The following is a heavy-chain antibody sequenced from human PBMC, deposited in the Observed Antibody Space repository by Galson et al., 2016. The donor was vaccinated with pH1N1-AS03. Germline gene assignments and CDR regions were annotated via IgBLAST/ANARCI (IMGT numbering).Heavy chain of an antibody. V-gene: IGHV3-33*01. CDR1: GFPFSSHG. D-gene: IGHD3-16*02. CDR2: IWHDGSEK. Sequence: LRLSCAASGFPFSSHGMHWVRQTPGKGLEWVAVIWHDGSEKYYADSVKGRFTISRDNSKNTLYLQMNSLRAEDTAVYYCARDRHYYDYIWGTYRYDWYFDLWGRGTLVTVSS. J-gene: IGHJ2*01. CDR3: ARDRHYYDYIWGTYRYDWYFDL.